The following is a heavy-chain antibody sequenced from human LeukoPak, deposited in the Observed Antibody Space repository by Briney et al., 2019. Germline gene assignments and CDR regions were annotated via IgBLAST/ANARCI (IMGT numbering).Heavy chain of an antibody. CDR2: IWYDGSNK. D-gene: IGHD1-26*01. CDR1: GFTFSSYG. J-gene: IGHJ3*02. Sequence: QPGGSLRLSCAASGFTFSSYGMHWVRQAPGKGLEWVAVIWYDGSNKYYADSVKGRFTISRDNSKNTLYLQMNSLRAEDTAVYYCARGATEWELLGSLDDAFDTWGQGTMVTVSS. CDR3: ARGATEWELLGSLDDAFDT. V-gene: IGHV3-33*01.